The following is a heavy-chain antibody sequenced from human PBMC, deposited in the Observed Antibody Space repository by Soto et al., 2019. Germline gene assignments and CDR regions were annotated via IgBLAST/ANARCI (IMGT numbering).Heavy chain of an antibody. D-gene: IGHD6-13*01. CDR1: GGTFSSYA. V-gene: IGHV1-69*13. CDR3: ARATSIAAAGDAFDI. CDR2: IIPIFGTA. Sequence: SVKVSCKASGGTFSSYAISWVRQAPGQGLEWMGGIIPIFGTANYAQKFQGRVTITADESTSTAYMELSSLRSEDTAVYYCARATSIAAAGDAFDIWGQGTMVTVSS. J-gene: IGHJ3*02.